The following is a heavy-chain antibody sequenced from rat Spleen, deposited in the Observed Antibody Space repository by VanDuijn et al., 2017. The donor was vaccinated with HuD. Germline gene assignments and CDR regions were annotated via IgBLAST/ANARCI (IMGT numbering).Heavy chain of an antibody. CDR3: ARLCYSRYYFDY. Sequence: EVQLVESGGGLVQPGRSLKLSCAASGFTFSNYDMAWVRQAPTKGLEWVASISPSGGSTYYRDSVKGRFTVSRDNAKSTLYLQMDSLRSEDTATYYCARLCYSRYYFDYWGQGVMVTVSS. CDR2: ISPSGGST. CDR1: GFTFSNYD. J-gene: IGHJ2*01. D-gene: IGHD1-2*01. V-gene: IGHV5-25*01.